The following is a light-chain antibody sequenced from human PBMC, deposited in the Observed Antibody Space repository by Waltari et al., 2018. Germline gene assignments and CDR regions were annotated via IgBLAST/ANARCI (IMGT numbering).Light chain of an antibody. CDR1: QSVSRS. V-gene: IGKV3-20*01. J-gene: IGKJ1*01. CDR3: QHYVRLPVS. CDR2: GAS. Sequence: EIVLTQSPGTLSLSPGERATLPCRASQSVSRSLAWYQQKPGQAPRLLLYGASSRATGVPDRFSGSGSGTDFSLTISRLGPEDFAVYYCQHYVRLPVSFGQGTKVEIK.